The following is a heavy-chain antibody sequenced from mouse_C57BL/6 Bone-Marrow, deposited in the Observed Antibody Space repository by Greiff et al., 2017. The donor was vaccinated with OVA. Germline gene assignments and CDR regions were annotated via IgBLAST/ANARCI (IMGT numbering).Heavy chain of an antibody. CDR3: ARSRSWNSYAMDY. V-gene: IGHV2-2*01. CDR2: IWGGGST. Sequence: VQLQQSGPGLVQPSQSLSITCTVSGFSLTSYGVHWVRQSPGKGLEWLGVIWGGGSTDYNAAFISRLSISKDNSKSQVFFKMNSLQADDTAIYYCARSRSWNSYAMDYWGQGTAVTVSS. CDR1: GFSLTSYG. J-gene: IGHJ4*01.